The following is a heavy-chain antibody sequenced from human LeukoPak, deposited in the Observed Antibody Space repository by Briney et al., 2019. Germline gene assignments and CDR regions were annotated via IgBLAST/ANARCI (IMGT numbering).Heavy chain of an antibody. Sequence: GGSLRLSCAASGFIFSNVWLSWVRQAPGKGLEWVGRIKSKADGGTADYAAPVKGRFTISRDNSKNTLYLQMNSLRAEDTAVYYCARERYLEIAVAGTIFDYWGQGTQVTVSS. CDR1: GFIFSNVW. J-gene: IGHJ4*02. D-gene: IGHD6-19*01. CDR3: ARERYLEIAVAGTIFDY. V-gene: IGHV3-15*01. CDR2: IKSKADGGTA.